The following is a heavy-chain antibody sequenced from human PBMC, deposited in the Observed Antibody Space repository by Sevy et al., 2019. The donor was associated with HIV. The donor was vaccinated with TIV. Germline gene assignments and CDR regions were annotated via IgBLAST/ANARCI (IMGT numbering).Heavy chain of an antibody. D-gene: IGHD3-16*01. CDR1: GFTFSSYD. Sequence: GGSLRLSCAASGFTFSSYDMHWVRQAPGKGLEGVAGISYDGKIKYYVDSVKGRFTISRDNSKNILYLQVNSLRAEDTAVYHCAGVALTFGGDPDKYHSCMDVWGKGTMVTVSS. CDR2: ISYDGKIK. J-gene: IGHJ6*03. CDR3: AGVALTFGGDPDKYHSCMDV. V-gene: IGHV3-30*03.